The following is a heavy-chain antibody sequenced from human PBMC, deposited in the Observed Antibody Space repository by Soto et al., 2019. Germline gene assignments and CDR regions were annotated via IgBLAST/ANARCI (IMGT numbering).Heavy chain of an antibody. D-gene: IGHD2-21*02. Sequence: GASVKVSCKASGYTFTSYGISWVRQAPEQGLEWMGWISAYNGNTNYAQKLQGRVTMTTDTSTSTAYMELRSLRSDDTAVYYCARVASVIVVVTATRRYFDYWGQGTLVTVSS. CDR1: GYTFTSYG. CDR2: ISAYNGNT. V-gene: IGHV1-18*01. CDR3: ARVASVIVVVTATRRYFDY. J-gene: IGHJ4*02.